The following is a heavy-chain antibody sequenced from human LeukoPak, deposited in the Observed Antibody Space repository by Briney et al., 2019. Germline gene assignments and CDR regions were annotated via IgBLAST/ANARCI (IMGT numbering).Heavy chain of an antibody. CDR3: AKIGGYMVRGVENWFDP. D-gene: IGHD3-10*01. V-gene: IGHV4-39*01. Sequence: PSETLSLTCTVSGGSISSNNYYWGRIRQPPGKGLEWFGSIDYSGSTNYNPSLKSRVTISVDTSKNQFSLKVTSVTAADTAVYYCAKIGGYMVRGVENWFDPWGQGTLVTVSS. CDR2: IDYSGST. J-gene: IGHJ5*02. CDR1: GGSISSNNYY.